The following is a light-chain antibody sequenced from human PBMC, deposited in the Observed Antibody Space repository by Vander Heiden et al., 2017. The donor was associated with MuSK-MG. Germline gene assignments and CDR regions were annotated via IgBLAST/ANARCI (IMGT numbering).Light chain of an antibody. CDR3: GQALTIPLT. J-gene: IGKJ4*01. Sequence: IVMTQPPLSLAVTSGEAASIPCRSSQSRLGNEEYKYLDWYVQKPGQSPQLLIYLASTRASGVPDRFSGSGSGTDFTLKISSVEAEDVGVYYCGQALTIPLTFGTGTKVEIK. CDR2: LAS. CDR1: QSRLGNEEYKY. V-gene: IGKV2-28*01.